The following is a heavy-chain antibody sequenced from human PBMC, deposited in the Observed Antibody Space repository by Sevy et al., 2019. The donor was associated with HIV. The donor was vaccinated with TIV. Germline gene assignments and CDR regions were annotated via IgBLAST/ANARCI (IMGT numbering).Heavy chain of an antibody. V-gene: IGHV3-33*01. CDR2: IWYDGSNK. Sequence: GGSLRLSCAASGFTFSSYGMHWVRQAPGKGLEWVAVIWYDGSNKYYADSVKGRFTISRDNSKNTLYLQMNSLRAEDTAVYYRARDAGDGEDGNDAFDIWGQGTMVTVSS. J-gene: IGHJ3*02. CDR1: GFTFSSYG. D-gene: IGHD6-6*01. CDR3: ARDAGDGEDGNDAFDI.